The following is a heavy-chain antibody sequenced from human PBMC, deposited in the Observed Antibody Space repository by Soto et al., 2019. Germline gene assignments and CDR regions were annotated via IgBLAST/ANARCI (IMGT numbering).Heavy chain of an antibody. Sequence: SVKVSCKASGGTFSSYAISWVRQAPGQGLEWMGGIIPIFGTANYAQKFQGRVTITADESTSTAYMELSSLRSEDTAVYYCASTVTGAFDIWGQGTMVTDSS. J-gene: IGHJ3*02. CDR2: IIPIFGTA. CDR1: GGTFSSYA. D-gene: IGHD4-17*01. CDR3: ASTVTGAFDI. V-gene: IGHV1-69*13.